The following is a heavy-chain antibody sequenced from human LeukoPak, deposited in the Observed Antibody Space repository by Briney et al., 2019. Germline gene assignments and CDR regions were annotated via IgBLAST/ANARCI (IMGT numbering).Heavy chain of an antibody. D-gene: IGHD2-15*01. CDR2: IYYSGGT. Sequence: PSQTLSLTCTVSGGSISSGGYYWSWIRQHPGKGLEWIGYIYYSGGTYYNPSLKSRVTISVDTSKNQFSLKLSSVTAADTAVYYCARDNVLGAFDIWGQGTMVTVSS. J-gene: IGHJ3*02. CDR3: ARDNVLGAFDI. CDR1: GGSISSGGYY. V-gene: IGHV4-31*03.